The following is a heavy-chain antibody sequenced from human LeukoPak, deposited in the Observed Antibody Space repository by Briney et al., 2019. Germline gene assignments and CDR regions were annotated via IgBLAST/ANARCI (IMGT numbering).Heavy chain of an antibody. CDR2: ISAYNGNT. CDR1: GDTFTRYG. D-gene: IGHD1-26*01. CDR3: ARRAHVGATSYSAY. V-gene: IGHV1-18*01. J-gene: IGHJ4*02. Sequence: ASVKVSCKASGDTFTRYGISWVRQAPGQGLEWMGWISAYNGNTNYAQKLQGRVTMTTDTSTSTAYMELRSLRSDDTAVYYCARRAHVGATSYSAYWRQGTLVTVSS.